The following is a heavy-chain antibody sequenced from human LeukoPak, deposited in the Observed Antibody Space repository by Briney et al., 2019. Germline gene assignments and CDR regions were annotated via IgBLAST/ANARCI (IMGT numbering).Heavy chain of an antibody. J-gene: IGHJ3*02. Sequence: PGGSLRLSCVAAGFTFDDYAMHWVRHAPGKGLEWVSGISWNSGSIGYAESVHGRFTISRHNAKKSLYLQLNSLRAEDTALYYCAKDARVGLPNPRGAFDIWGQGTMVTVSS. CDR2: ISWNSGSI. D-gene: IGHD5/OR15-5a*01. V-gene: IGHV3-9*01. CDR1: GFTFDDYA. CDR3: AKDARVGLPNPRGAFDI.